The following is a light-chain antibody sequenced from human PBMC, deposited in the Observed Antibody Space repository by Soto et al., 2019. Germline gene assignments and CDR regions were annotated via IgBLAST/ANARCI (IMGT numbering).Light chain of an antibody. CDR2: DAS. Sequence: EIVLTHSPATLSFAPVERAALSCRASQSVSSSLAWYQQKPGQAPRLLIYDASNRATGIPARFSGSGSGTDFTLTISSLETEDFAVYYCQQRTKWRTFGQGTKVDIK. CDR3: QQRTKWRT. J-gene: IGKJ1*01. CDR1: QSVSSS. V-gene: IGKV3-11*01.